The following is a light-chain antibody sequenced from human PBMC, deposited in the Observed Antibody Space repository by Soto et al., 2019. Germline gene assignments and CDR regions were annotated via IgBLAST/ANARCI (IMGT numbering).Light chain of an antibody. Sequence: EIVLTQSPATLSLSPGARATLSCRASQTVSSYLAWSPQRPGQAPRLVMYDVSNRATGIPGRFSGRGSGTGFTLAISGPEPEDWAVDYCQQRGNWPPVLTCGGGTKV. CDR1: QTVSSY. V-gene: IGKV3-11*01. CDR3: QQRGNWPPVLT. CDR2: DVS. J-gene: IGKJ4*01.